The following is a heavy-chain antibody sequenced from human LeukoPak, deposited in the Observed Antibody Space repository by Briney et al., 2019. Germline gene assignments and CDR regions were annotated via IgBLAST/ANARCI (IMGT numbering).Heavy chain of an antibody. CDR1: GFTFSSYS. J-gene: IGHJ4*02. V-gene: IGHV3-20*04. CDR3: ARASRSAMFNALDY. CDR2: ITWDGVTL. Sequence: GGSLRLSCAASGFTFSSYSMNWVRQAPGEGLEWVSGITWDGVTLGYADSVKGRFTISRDNAKNSLYLQLNSLRAEDTALYYCARASRSAMFNALDYWGQGALVTVSS. D-gene: IGHD5-18*01.